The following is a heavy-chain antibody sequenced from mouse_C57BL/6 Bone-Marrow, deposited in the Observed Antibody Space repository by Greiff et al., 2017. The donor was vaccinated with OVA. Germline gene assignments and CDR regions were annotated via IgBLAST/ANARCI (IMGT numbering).Heavy chain of an antibody. V-gene: IGHV7-3*01. Sequence: EVKLMESGGGLVQPGGSLSLSCAASGFTFTDYYMSWVRQPPGKALEWLGFIRNKANGYTTEYSASVKGRFTISRDNSQSILYLQMNALRAEDSATYYCARFLITTAGYAMDYWGQGTSVTVSS. J-gene: IGHJ4*01. CDR1: GFTFTDYY. D-gene: IGHD1-1*01. CDR2: IRNKANGYTT. CDR3: ARFLITTAGYAMDY.